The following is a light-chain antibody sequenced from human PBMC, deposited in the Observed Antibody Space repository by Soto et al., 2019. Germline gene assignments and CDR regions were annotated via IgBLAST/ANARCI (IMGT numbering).Light chain of an antibody. CDR3: GTWDSSMSAAGWV. Sequence: QSVLTQPPSVSAAPGQKVTISCSGSSFNIGNNSVSWFQQLPGAAPKLLIYHNDKRPSGIPDRFSGSKSGTSATLGITGLQTGDEADYYCGTWDSSMSAAGWVFGGGTKLTVL. CDR2: HND. V-gene: IGLV1-51*01. J-gene: IGLJ3*02. CDR1: SFNIGNNS.